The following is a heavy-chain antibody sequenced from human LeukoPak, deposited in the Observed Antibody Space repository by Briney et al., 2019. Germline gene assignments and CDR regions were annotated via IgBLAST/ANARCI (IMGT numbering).Heavy chain of an antibody. D-gene: IGHD1-26*01. Sequence: GGSLRLSCAASGFTFSSYWMHWVRQAPGKGLVWVSRINTDGSSTRYADSVKGRFTISRDNAKNTMYLQMNSLRAEDTAVYYCASGSYFFDYWGQGTLVTVSS. CDR3: ASGSYFFDY. CDR2: INTDGSST. V-gene: IGHV3-74*01. CDR1: GFTFSSYW. J-gene: IGHJ4*02.